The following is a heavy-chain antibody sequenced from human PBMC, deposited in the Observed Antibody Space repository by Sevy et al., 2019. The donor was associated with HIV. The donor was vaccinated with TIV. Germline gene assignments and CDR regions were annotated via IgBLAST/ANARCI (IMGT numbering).Heavy chain of an antibody. Sequence: GGSLRLSCAASGFTFSSYGMHWVRQAPGKGLEWVAVIWYDGSNKYSADSVKGRFSISRDTSKNTVYLEMKSLRAEDTAVYYCTREDIVLGEDNYYGMYVWGHGTTVTVSS. V-gene: IGHV3-33*01. CDR2: IWYDGSNK. D-gene: IGHD2-15*01. CDR3: TREDIVLGEDNYYGMYV. J-gene: IGHJ6*02. CDR1: GFTFSSYG.